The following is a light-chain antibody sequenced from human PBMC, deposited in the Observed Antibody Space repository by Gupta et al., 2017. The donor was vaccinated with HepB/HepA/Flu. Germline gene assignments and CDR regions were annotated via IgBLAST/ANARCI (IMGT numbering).Light chain of an antibody. Sequence: EIVLLQSPGILSLSTGERATLSCMGSQSVSGRYLAWYQQRPGQTSSLLIYATSSRATDIPDRCSGSGSGTDFTLTISRLQPEDFAVYYCQQYSNASLLTFGGGTKVEIK. CDR3: QQYSNASLLT. V-gene: IGKV3-20*01. J-gene: IGKJ4*01. CDR1: QSVSGRY. CDR2: ATS.